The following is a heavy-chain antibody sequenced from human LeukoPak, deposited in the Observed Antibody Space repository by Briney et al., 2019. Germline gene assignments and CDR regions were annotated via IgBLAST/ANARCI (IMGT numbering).Heavy chain of an antibody. D-gene: IGHD5-24*01. CDR3: ARVRGVRWLQERDAFDI. J-gene: IGHJ3*02. CDR2: INPNSGGT. Sequence: GASVKVSCKASGYTFTGYYMHWVRQAPGQGLEWMGWINPNSGGTNYAQKFQGRVSMTRDTSISTAHMELSRLRSDDTAVYYCARVRGVRWLQERDAFDIWGQGTMVTVSS. CDR1: GYTFTGYY. V-gene: IGHV1-2*02.